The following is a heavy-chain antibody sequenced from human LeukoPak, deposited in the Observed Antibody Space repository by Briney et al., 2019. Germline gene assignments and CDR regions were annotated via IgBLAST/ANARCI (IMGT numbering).Heavy chain of an antibody. CDR1: GYTFTGYY. D-gene: IGHD2-2*01. V-gene: IGHV1-2*02. Sequence: GASVKVSCKASGYTFTGYYMHWVRQAPGQGLEWMGWINPNSGGTNYAQKFQGRVTMTRDTSISTAYMELSRLRSDDTAVYYCARVCSRTSCRPDYWGQGTLVTVSS. CDR3: ARVCSRTSCRPDY. CDR2: INPNSGGT. J-gene: IGHJ4*02.